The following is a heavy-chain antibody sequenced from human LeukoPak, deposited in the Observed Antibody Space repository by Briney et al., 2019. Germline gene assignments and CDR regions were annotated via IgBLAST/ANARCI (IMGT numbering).Heavy chain of an antibody. J-gene: IGHJ4*02. Sequence: GSLRLSCAASGFTFSSYAMHWVRQAPGKGLEWVAVISYDGSNKYYADSVKGRFTISRDNSKNTLYLQMNSLRAEDTAVYYRARSWAVTMVRGVDYWGQGTLVTVSS. D-gene: IGHD3-10*01. CDR3: ARSWAVTMVRGVDY. CDR2: ISYDGSNK. CDR1: GFTFSSYA. V-gene: IGHV3-30*04.